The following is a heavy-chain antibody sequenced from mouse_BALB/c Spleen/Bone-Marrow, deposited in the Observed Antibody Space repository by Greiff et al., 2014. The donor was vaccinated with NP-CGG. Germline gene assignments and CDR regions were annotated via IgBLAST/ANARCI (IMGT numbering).Heavy chain of an antibody. V-gene: IGHV1-18*01. J-gene: IGHJ4*01. CDR1: GYTFTDYN. Sequence: VQLQQSGPELVTPGASVKIPCKASGYTFTDYNIDWVKQSHGKSLEWIGDTNPNNGGTIYNQKFEGKATLTVDKSSSTAYMELCSLTSEDTAVYYCARRGWAMDYWGQGTSVTVSS. CDR3: ARRGWAMDY. D-gene: IGHD2-3*01. CDR2: TNPNNGGT.